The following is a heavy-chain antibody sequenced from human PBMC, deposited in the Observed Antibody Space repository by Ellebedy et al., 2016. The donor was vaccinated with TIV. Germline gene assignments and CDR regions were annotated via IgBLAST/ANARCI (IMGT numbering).Heavy chain of an antibody. CDR2: ISAYNGNA. CDR1: GFTFTSYG. D-gene: IGHD5-18*01. Sequence: AASVKVSCKASGFTFTSYGFIWVRQAPGQGLEWMGRISAYNGNANYAQKFQGRVTMTTDTSTSTAYMELRSLRSDDTAVYYCARDCYSYGTNYNMDVWGHGTTVTVSS. J-gene: IGHJ6*02. V-gene: IGHV1-18*01. CDR3: ARDCYSYGTNYNMDV.